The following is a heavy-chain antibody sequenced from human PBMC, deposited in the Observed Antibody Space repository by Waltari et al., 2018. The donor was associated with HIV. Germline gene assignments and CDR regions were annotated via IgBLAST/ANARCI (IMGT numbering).Heavy chain of an antibody. V-gene: IGHV1-69*01. J-gene: IGHJ6*02. CDR3: ARLGGESGDHKNYYYYGMDV. CDR2: IIPMYGTP. Sequence: QVQLVQSGAEVKKPGSSVKFSCKDSGGTFSIATSWGRRAPGQGLEWMGLIIPMYGTPTYAQKFQGRVTITADENTRTAYMELRGLRSEDTAVYYCARLGGESGDHKNYYYYGMDVWGQGATVTVS. D-gene: IGHD2-21*02. CDR1: GGTFSIA.